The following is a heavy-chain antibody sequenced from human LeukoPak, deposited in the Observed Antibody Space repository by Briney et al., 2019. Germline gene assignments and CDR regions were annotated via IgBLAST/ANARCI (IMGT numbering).Heavy chain of an antibody. V-gene: IGHV3-74*01. J-gene: IGHJ4*02. D-gene: IGHD1-20*01. CDR1: GFTFRNSW. Sequence: GGSLRLSCAASGFTFRNSWMHWVRQGPGKGLVWVSRVNPVGSATTYADSVKGRFTISRDNAKNTLYLQMNSLRAEDTAVYYCARSLIGSDDYWGQGSLVTVSS. CDR2: VNPVGSAT. CDR3: ARSLIGSDDY.